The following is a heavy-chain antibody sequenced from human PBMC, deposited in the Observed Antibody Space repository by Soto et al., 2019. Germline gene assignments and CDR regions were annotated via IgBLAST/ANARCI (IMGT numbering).Heavy chain of an antibody. Sequence: EVHLLESGGGLVQPGGSLRLSCEASGFTFSSYAMNWIRQAPGKGLEGVSAIGGSGDSTYYADSVKGRFTISRDSSKNTLYLQMNSLRAEDTAIYYGAKGISGGWYHFDYWGQGTQVTVSS. CDR1: GFTFSSYA. CDR2: IGGSGDST. J-gene: IGHJ4*02. CDR3: AKGISGGWYHFDY. D-gene: IGHD6-19*01. V-gene: IGHV3-23*01.